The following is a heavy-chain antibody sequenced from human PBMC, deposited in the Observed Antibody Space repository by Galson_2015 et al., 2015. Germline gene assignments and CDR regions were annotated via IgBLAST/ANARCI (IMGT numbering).Heavy chain of an antibody. Sequence: SLRLSCAASGFTFRSYAMSWVRQAPGKGLEWVSGVGGSGGATQYADSVKGRFSISRDNSKNTLYLQMDGLRVEDTAVYYCAKESADSSGGRDAGEVWGQGTTVTVSS. V-gene: IGHV3-23*01. J-gene: IGHJ6*02. CDR3: AKESADSSGGRDAGEV. CDR1: GFTFRSYA. D-gene: IGHD6-19*01. CDR2: VGGSGGAT.